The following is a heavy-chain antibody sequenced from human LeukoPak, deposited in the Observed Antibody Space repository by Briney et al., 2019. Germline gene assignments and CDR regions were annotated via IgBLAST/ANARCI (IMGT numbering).Heavy chain of an antibody. J-gene: IGHJ4*02. V-gene: IGHV3-21*01. Sequence: GGSLRLSCAASGFTFSRYSMNWVRQAPGKGLEWVSSISSSSSYIYYTDSVKGRVTISRDNAKNSLYLQMNSLRAEDTAVYYCARDYRAVPIDYWGQGTLVTVSS. CDR3: ARDYRAVPIDY. D-gene: IGHD6-19*01. CDR1: GFTFSRYS. CDR2: ISSSSSYI.